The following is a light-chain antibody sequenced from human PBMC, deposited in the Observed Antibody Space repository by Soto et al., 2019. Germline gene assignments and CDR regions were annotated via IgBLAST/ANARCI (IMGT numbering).Light chain of an antibody. CDR3: SSYTTSSTLYV. CDR2: DVT. Sequence: QSALTQPASVPGSPGQSITISCTGTSSDVGAYNYVSWYQQYPGKAPKYIIYDVTNRPSGVSYRFSGSKSGNTASLTISGLQAEDEADYYCSSYTTSSTLYVFGTGTKLTVL. CDR1: SSDVGAYNY. V-gene: IGLV2-14*03. J-gene: IGLJ1*01.